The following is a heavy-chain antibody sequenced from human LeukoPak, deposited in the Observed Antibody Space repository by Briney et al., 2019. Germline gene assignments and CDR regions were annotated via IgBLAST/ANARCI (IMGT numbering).Heavy chain of an antibody. Sequence: GGSLRLSCAASGFTFSSYGMPWVRQAPGKGLEWVAVISYDGSNKYYADSVKGRFTISRDNSKNTLYLQMNSLRAEDTAVYYCAKATMVRGVINYYYYGMDVWGQGTTVTVSS. CDR3: AKATMVRGVINYYYYGMDV. CDR1: GFTFSSYG. J-gene: IGHJ6*02. D-gene: IGHD3-10*01. CDR2: ISYDGSNK. V-gene: IGHV3-30*18.